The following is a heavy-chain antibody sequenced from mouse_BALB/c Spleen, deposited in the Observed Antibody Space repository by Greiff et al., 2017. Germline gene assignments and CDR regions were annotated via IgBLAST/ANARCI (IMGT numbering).Heavy chain of an antibody. CDR1: GFTFNTYA. CDR3: VRDWGYDGAMDY. J-gene: IGHJ4*01. V-gene: IGHV10-3*03. CDR2: IRSKSNNYAT. Sequence: EVKLVESGGGLVQPKGSLKLSCAASGFTFNTYAMHWVCQAPGKGLEWVARIRSKSNNYATYYADSVKDRFTISRDDSQSMLYLQMNNLKTEDTAMYYCVRDWGYDGAMDYWGQGTSVTVSS. D-gene: IGHD2-14*01.